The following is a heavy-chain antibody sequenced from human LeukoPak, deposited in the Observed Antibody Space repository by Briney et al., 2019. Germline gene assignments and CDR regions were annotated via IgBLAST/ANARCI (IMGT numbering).Heavy chain of an antibody. D-gene: IGHD1-26*01. CDR3: ARDRVGTEVDY. CDR2: TSAYNGNT. Sequence: ASVKVSCKASGYTFTSYGISWVRQAPGQGLEWMGWTSAYNGNTNYAQKLQGRVTMTTDTSTSTAYMELRSRRSDDTAVYYCARDRVGTEVDYWGQGTLVTVSS. V-gene: IGHV1-18*01. CDR1: GYTFTSYG. J-gene: IGHJ4*02.